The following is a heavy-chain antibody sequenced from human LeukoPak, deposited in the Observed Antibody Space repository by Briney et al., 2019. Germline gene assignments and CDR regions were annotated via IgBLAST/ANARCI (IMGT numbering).Heavy chain of an antibody. CDR1: GFTFSSYW. Sequence: GGSLRLSCAASGFTFSSYWMSWVRQAPGKGLEWVANIKQDGSEKYYVDSVKGRFTISRDNAKNSLYLQMNSLRAEDTAVYYCARDNSGYDLNWFDPWGRGTLVTVSS. J-gene: IGHJ5*02. V-gene: IGHV3-7*01. D-gene: IGHD5-12*01. CDR3: ARDNSGYDLNWFDP. CDR2: IKQDGSEK.